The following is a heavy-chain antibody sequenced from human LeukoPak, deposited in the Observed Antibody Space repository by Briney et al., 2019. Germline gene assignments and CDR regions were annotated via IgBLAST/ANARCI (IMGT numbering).Heavy chain of an antibody. J-gene: IGHJ4*02. Sequence: PGGSLRLSCAASGFTFSSYAMNWVRQAPGKGLEWVSAISGSGGSTYYADSVKGRFTISRDNSKNTLYLQMNSLRAEDTAVYYCANAEDSSSFPYWGQGTLVTVSS. V-gene: IGHV3-23*01. CDR1: GFTFSSYA. CDR3: ANAEDSSSFPY. D-gene: IGHD6-6*01. CDR2: ISGSGGST.